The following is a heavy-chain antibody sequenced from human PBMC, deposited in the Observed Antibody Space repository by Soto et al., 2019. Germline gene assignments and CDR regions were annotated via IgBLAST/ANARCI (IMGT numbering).Heavy chain of an antibody. D-gene: IGHD3-10*01. V-gene: IGHV1-3*01. Sequence: QVQLVQSGAEVKKPGASVKVSCKASGYTFTSYAMHWVRQAPGQRLEWMGWSNAGNGNTKYSQKFQGRVTITRDTSASTAYMELSSLRSEDTAVYYCARAPTDYPYPFGGAFDIWGQWTMVTVSA. CDR3: ARAPTDYPYPFGGAFDI. CDR2: SNAGNGNT. J-gene: IGHJ3*02. CDR1: GYTFTSYA.